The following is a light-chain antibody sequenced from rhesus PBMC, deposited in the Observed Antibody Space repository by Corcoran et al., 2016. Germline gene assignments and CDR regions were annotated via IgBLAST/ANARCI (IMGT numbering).Light chain of an antibody. J-gene: IGKJ4*01. Sequence: DIVMTQTPLSLPVTPGEPASISCRSSQSLLDSEDGNTYLDWYLQKPGQSPQVLIYESSNRASGVPERYSGSGSDTDFTLKISRVEAEDVGVYYCMQALEFPLTFGGGTKVEIK. CDR3: MQALEFPLT. CDR1: QSLLDSEDGNTY. CDR2: ESS. V-gene: IGKV2-104*02.